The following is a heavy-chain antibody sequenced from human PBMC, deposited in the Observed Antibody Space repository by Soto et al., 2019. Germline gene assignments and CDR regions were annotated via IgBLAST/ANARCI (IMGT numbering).Heavy chain of an antibody. CDR3: ARDLAKGGGSAGFDY. CDR2: INPKSGGT. Sequence: QVQLVQSGAEVKTPGASVNVSCKSSGYTFTVYYMHWVRQAPGQGLEWMGWINPKSGGTMYPQKFQGRVTMTWDTSISTAYMALTRRRSDDTAVYYWARDLAKGGGSAGFDYWGQGTLVTVSS. D-gene: IGHD1-26*01. V-gene: IGHV1-2*02. CDR1: GYTFTVYY. J-gene: IGHJ4*02.